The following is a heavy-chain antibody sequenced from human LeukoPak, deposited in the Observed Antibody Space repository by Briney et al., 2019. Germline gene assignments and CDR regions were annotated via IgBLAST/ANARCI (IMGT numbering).Heavy chain of an antibody. CDR2: MNPNRGDT. CDR1: GYTFTRYD. V-gene: IGHV1-8*03. D-gene: IGHD3-22*01. CDR3: ARGYYYDSSGYYGY. J-gene: IGHJ4*02. Sequence: GASVKVSCKASGYTFTRYDINWVQQATGQGLEWMGWMNPNRGDTGYAQKFQGRVTITRNTSISTAYMELSSLRSEDTAVYYCARGYYYDSSGYYGYWGQGTLVPVSS.